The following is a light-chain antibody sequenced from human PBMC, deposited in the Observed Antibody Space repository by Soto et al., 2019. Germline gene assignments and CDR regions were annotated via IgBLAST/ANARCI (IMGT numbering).Light chain of an antibody. Sequence: EIVMTQSPATLSVSPGERVTFSCRASQSVTGNLAWYQHKPGQTPRLLVYGASSGATGVPARFSGSGSGTEFTLTINSLQSEDFAIYYCQQYDSWPVTFGGGTKVHIK. V-gene: IGKV3-15*01. J-gene: IGKJ4*01. CDR3: QQYDSWPVT. CDR1: QSVTGN. CDR2: GAS.